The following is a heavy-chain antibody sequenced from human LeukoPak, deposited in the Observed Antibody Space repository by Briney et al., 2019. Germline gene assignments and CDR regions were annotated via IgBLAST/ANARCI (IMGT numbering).Heavy chain of an antibody. CDR3: ANQRAGTYYYGMDV. CDR2: MSSRGIST. J-gene: IGHJ6*02. V-gene: IGHV3-48*02. D-gene: IGHD6-19*01. Sequence: VRQAPGKGLDWVSPMSSRGISTYYADSVKGRFTISRDNAKNSLYLQMNSLRDEDTAVYYCANQRAGTYYYGMDVWGQGTTVTVSS.